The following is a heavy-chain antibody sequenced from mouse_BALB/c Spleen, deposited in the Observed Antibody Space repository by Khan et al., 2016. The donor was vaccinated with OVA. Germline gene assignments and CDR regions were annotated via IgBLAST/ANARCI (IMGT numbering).Heavy chain of an antibody. J-gene: IGHJ3*01. Sequence: EVQLQESGPGLVKPSQSLSLTCSVTGYSITSGYYWNWIRQFPGNKLEWMGYITSGGSFNYNPSLQNRISITRDTSNNQLFLKLNSVTPEDTATSDCARAGRWFDYWGQVTLVTVSA. D-gene: IGHD3-3*01. CDR3: ARAGRWFDY. CDR2: ITSGGSF. V-gene: IGHV3-6*02. CDR1: GYSITSGYY.